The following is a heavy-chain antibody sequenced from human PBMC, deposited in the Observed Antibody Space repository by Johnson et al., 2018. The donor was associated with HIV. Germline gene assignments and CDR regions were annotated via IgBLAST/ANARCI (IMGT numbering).Heavy chain of an antibody. CDR1: GFSFRGYA. D-gene: IGHD2-15*01. Sequence: EVQLVESGGGVVQPGRSLRLSCAASGFSFRGYAMHWVRQAPGKGLEWVANIKQGGSEKYYVDSVKGRFTISRDNAKKSLYLQMKSLRPEDTAVYFWAKEDCSAIVCSDDGFHLWGQGTMVTLSS. CDR2: IKQGGSEK. CDR3: AKEDCSAIVCSDDGFHL. V-gene: IGHV3-7*01. J-gene: IGHJ3*01.